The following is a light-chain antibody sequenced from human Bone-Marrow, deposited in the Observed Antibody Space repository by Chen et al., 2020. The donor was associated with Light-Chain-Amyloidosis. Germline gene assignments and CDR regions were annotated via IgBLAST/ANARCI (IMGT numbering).Light chain of an antibody. V-gene: IGLV1-44*01. Sequence: SVLTQPPSASGPPGQRVTISCSGSSSNIGANTVNWYQQFPGTAPQLLIYSNNQRPSGVPDRFSGSKSGTSASLASSGLQSEDETDYSCAAWDDNLNGWVFGGGSKLSVL. CDR3: AAWDDNLNGWV. CDR1: SSNIGANT. CDR2: SNN. J-gene: IGLJ3*02.